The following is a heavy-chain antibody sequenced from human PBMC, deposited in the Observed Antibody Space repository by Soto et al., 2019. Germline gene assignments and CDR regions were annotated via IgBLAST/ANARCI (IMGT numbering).Heavy chain of an antibody. V-gene: IGHV1-8*01. J-gene: IGHJ4*02. D-gene: IGHD4-17*01. Sequence: QVQLVQSGAEVKKSGASVKVSCEASGYTFTSHDINWVRQATGQGLEWMGWMNPNSGNTGYAQKFQGRVTMTRNTSISTAYMELSSLRSEDTAVYYCARWDYGYYARFDYWGQGTLVTVSS. CDR2: MNPNSGNT. CDR3: ARWDYGYYARFDY. CDR1: GYTFTSHD.